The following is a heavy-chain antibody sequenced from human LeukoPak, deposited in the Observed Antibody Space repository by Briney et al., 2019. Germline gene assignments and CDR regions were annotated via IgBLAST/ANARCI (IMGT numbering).Heavy chain of an antibody. CDR1: GGSISSHY. Sequence: SETLSLTCTVSGGSISSHYWSLIRQPPGKGLEWIGYIYYSWSTSYNPSLKSRVTISVDTSKHQFSLKLSSVTAADTAVYYCARVYDSSGYPEPGFDYWGQGTLVTVSS. CDR2: IYYSWST. V-gene: IGHV4-59*11. J-gene: IGHJ4*02. D-gene: IGHD3-22*01. CDR3: ARVYDSSGYPEPGFDY.